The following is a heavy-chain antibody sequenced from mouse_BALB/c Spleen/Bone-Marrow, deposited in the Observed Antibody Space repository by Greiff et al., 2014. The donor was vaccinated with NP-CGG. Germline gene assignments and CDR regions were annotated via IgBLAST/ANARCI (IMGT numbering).Heavy chain of an antibody. Sequence: QVQLQQSGAELAKPGASVKMSCKASGYTFTSYWMHWVKQRPGQCLEWIGYINPSTGYTEYNQKFKDKATLTANKSSSTAYMQLSSLTSEDSAVYYCASTTVVDYWGQGTTLTVSS. J-gene: IGHJ2*01. CDR1: GYTFTSYW. D-gene: IGHD1-1*01. CDR2: INPSTGYT. V-gene: IGHV1-7*01. CDR3: ASTTVVDY.